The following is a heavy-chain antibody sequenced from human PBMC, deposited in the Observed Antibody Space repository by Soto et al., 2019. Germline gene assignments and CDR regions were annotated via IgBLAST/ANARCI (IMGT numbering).Heavy chain of an antibody. V-gene: IGHV3-23*01. CDR2: ISTNGGST. D-gene: IGHD4-17*01. J-gene: IGHJ4*02. Sequence: GGSLRLSCAASGFTFNNYAMNWVRQAPGRGLEWVSIISTNGGSTYYADSVKGRFTISRDNSKNTLYLQMSSLRAEDTAVYYCAKVAVGLRWPYYFDYWGQGTLVTVSS. CDR1: GFTFNNYA. CDR3: AKVAVGLRWPYYFDY.